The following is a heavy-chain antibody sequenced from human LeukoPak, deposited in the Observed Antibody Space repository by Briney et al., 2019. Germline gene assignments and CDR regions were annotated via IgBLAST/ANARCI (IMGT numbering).Heavy chain of an antibody. CDR3: AKDPFYDFHHLNWFDP. J-gene: IGHJ5*02. Sequence: GGSLRLSCAASGFTFSSYGMHWVRQAPGKGLEWVAFIRYDGSNKYYADSVKGRFTISRDNSKNTLYLQMNSLRAEDTAVYYCAKDPFYDFHHLNWFDPWGQGTLVTVSS. D-gene: IGHD3-3*01. CDR2: IRYDGSNK. V-gene: IGHV3-30*02. CDR1: GFTFSSYG.